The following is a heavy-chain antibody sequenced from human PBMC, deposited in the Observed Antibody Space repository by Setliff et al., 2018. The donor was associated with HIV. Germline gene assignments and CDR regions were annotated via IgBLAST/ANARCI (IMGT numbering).Heavy chain of an antibody. D-gene: IGHD3-22*01. V-gene: IGHV3-30*02. CDR3: AKNPGRSGYSD. CDR2: IEHDGSKK. Sequence: PGGSLRLSCAASVFTFSTYGMHWVRQVPGKGLEWVTVIEHDGSKKFYADSVKVRFTISRNNSKNTLYLQMNSLRAEYTAIYYCAKNPGRSGYSDWGQGTLVTVSS. CDR1: VFTFSTYG. J-gene: IGHJ4*02.